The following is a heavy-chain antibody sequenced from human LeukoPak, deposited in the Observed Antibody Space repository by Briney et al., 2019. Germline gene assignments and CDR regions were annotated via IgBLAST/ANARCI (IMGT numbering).Heavy chain of an antibody. J-gene: IGHJ4*02. V-gene: IGHV3-21*04. D-gene: IGHD3-10*01. CDR2: ISRTSTYI. Sequence: PGGSLRLSCAASGFTFSRYTMNWVRQAPGKGLEWVSSISRTSTYIYYADSVKGRFTISRDNAKNSLYLQMNSLSAEDTAMYYCARGGDPYGSGHYYFDYWGQGTLVTVSS. CDR1: GFTFSRYT. CDR3: ARGGDPYGSGHYYFDY.